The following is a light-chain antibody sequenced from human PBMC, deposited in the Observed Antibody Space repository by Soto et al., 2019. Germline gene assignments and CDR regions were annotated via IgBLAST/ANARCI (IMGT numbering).Light chain of an antibody. J-gene: IGKJ1*01. Sequence: EIVLTQSPDTLSLSPGERATLSCRASQSVSNYLMWYQQKPGQAPRLLSYDASKRATGIPARFSGSGSVTDFTLTISSLEPEDFAVYYCQQRSNWPWTFGQETKVEIK. CDR2: DAS. V-gene: IGKV3-11*01. CDR1: QSVSNY. CDR3: QQRSNWPWT.